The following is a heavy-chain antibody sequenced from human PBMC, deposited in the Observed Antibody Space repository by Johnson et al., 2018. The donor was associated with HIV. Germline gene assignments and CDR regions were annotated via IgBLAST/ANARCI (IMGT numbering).Heavy chain of an antibody. CDR2: ISYDGSNK. V-gene: IGHV3-30-3*01. D-gene: IGHD7-27*01. Sequence: LLVESGGGVVQPGRSLRLSCAASGFTFSSYAMHWVRQAPGKGLEWVAVISYDGSNKYYADSVKGRFTISRDTSKNTLYLQMNSLRAEDTAVYYCARVGLTGAQTGDAFDIWGQGTMVTVSS. CDR3: ARVGLTGAQTGDAFDI. J-gene: IGHJ3*02. CDR1: GFTFSSYA.